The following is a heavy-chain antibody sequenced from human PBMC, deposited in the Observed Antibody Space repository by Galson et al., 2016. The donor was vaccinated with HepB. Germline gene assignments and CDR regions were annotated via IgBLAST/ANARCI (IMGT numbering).Heavy chain of an antibody. J-gene: IGHJ5*02. V-gene: IGHV3-23*01. CDR3: VRDRPYGTGWYGCSES. CDR2: FRGRANT. CDR1: GFTFITSV. D-gene: IGHD6-13*01. Sequence: SLRLSCAASGFTFITSVMSWVRQTPGKGLEWVSSFRGRANTQYADSVRGRFTASRDDSKGTLFLQMNSLTADDTAVYYCVRDRPYGTGWYGCSESWGQGTRVIVSS.